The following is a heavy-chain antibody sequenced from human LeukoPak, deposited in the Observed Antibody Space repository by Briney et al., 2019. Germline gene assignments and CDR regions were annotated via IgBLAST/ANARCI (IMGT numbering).Heavy chain of an antibody. CDR2: IIPILGIA. J-gene: IGHJ5*02. V-gene: IGHV1-69*04. D-gene: IGHD5-12*01. CDR1: RGTFTSYA. CDR3: ARSPRRGYDSIRWFDP. Sequence: SVKVSCKASRGTFTSYAISWVRQAPGQGLEWMGRIIPILGIANYAQKFQGRVTITADKSTSTAYMELSSLRSEDTAVYYCARSPRRGYDSIRWFDPWGQGTLVTVSS.